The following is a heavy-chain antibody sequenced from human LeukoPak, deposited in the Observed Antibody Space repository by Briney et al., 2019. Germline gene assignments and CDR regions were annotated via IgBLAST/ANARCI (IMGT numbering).Heavy chain of an antibody. CDR3: ARVSTSGYRDWLDP. CDR1: GYTFADYY. Sequence: ASVKVSCKASGYTFADYYIHWVRQAPGQGLEWMGWIYPKSGGTNSAQKFQGRVTMTRDTSISTAYMELSRLKFDDTAVYYCARVSTSGYRDWLDPWGQGTLVAASS. D-gene: IGHD3-9*01. CDR2: IYPKSGGT. J-gene: IGHJ5*02. V-gene: IGHV1-2*02.